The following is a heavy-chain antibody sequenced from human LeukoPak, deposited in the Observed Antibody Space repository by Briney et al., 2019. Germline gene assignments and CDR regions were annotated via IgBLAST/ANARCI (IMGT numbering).Heavy chain of an antibody. Sequence: GGSLRLSCAASWFTFSNYGMNWVRQAPGKGLEWISYISSSSSLIYYADSVKGRFTISRDNTKNSLYLQMNRLRYEDTAVYYCARVDVGYRYDNWFDPWGQGTLVTVSS. D-gene: IGHD5-18*01. CDR2: ISSSSSLI. CDR3: ARVDVGYRYDNWFDP. CDR1: WFTFSNYG. J-gene: IGHJ5*02. V-gene: IGHV3-48*02.